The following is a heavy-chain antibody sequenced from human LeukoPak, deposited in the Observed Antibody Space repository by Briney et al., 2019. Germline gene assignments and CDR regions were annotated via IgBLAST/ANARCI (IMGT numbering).Heavy chain of an antibody. V-gene: IGHV4-38-2*01. CDR3: ARKVRYCSGGSCYGLRWFDP. CDR2: IYHSGST. CDR1: GYSISSGYY. D-gene: IGHD2-15*01. Sequence: PSETLSLTCAVSGYSISSGYYWGWIRQPPGRGLEWIGSIYHSGSTYYNPSLKSRVTISVDTSKNQFSLKLSSVTAADTAVYYCARKVRYCSGGSCYGLRWFDPWGQGTLVTVSS. J-gene: IGHJ5*02.